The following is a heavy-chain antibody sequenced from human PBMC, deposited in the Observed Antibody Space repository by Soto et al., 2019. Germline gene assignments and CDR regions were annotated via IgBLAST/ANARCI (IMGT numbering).Heavy chain of an antibody. CDR2: ISGGGDET. CDR3: VKDGEAYNGVWDYFAH. Sequence: EVQLLESGGGWVQPGGSLRLSCAASGFTFRNYAMTWVRQAPGKGLEWVSGISGGGDETYNADSVKGRFTISRDNSKNTLFLQMNNLRAEDTAIYYCVKDGEAYNGVWDYFAHWGQGILITVSS. V-gene: IGHV3-23*01. J-gene: IGHJ4*02. D-gene: IGHD3-16*01. CDR1: GFTFRNYA.